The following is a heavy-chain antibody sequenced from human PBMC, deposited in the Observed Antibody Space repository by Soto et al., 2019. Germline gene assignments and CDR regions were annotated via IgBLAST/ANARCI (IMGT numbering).Heavy chain of an antibody. CDR2: IYSGGTT. CDR3: AGRTYG. V-gene: IGHV3-53*04. D-gene: IGHD4-17*01. Sequence: EVQLVESGGGLVQPGGSLRLSCAASGFDVSSNYMSWVRQAPGKGLEWVSLIYSGGTTYYADSVKGRFTISRHSSKNTLYLHMNSLRVEDTAVYYCAGRTYGWGQGTMVTVSA. CDR1: GFDVSSNY. J-gene: IGHJ3*01.